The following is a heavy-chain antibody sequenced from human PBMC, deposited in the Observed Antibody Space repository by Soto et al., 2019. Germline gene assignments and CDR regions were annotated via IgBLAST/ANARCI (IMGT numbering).Heavy chain of an antibody. D-gene: IGHD2-2*01. J-gene: IGHJ6*03. CDR1: GYTFTSYD. Sequence: ASVKVSCKASGYTFTSYDINWVRQATGQGLEWMGWMNPNSGNTGYAQKFQGRVTMTRNTSTSTAYIELSSLRSEDTAVYYCARDGPLFMHPARLPAHYYYYYSMDVWGNGTTVTVS. V-gene: IGHV1-8*01. CDR3: ARDGPLFMHPARLPAHYYYYYSMDV. CDR2: MNPNSGNT.